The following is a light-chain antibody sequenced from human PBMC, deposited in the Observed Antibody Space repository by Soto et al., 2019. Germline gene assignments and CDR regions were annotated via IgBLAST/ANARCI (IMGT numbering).Light chain of an antibody. CDR3: HQYGSSPLT. J-gene: IGKJ5*01. Sequence: EIVLTQSPGTLSLSPGERATLSCRASQSVSSSYLAWYQQKPGQAPRLLIYGASSRATGIPDRFSGSGSGTDFALTISRLEPEDVAVDYCHQYGSSPLTFGQGTRLEIK. V-gene: IGKV3-20*01. CDR2: GAS. CDR1: QSVSSSY.